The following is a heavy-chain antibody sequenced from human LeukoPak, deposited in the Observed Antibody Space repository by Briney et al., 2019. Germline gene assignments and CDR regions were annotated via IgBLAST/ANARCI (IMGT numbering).Heavy chain of an antibody. Sequence: GASVKVSCKASGYTFSSYAISWVRQAPGQGLEWMGGIIPIFGTANYAQKFQGRVTITADESTSTAYMELSSLRSEDTAVYYCARLQGGIAVAGAPSAFDIWGQGTMVTVSS. CDR3: ARLQGGIAVAGAPSAFDI. CDR2: IIPIFGTA. D-gene: IGHD6-19*01. CDR1: GYTFSSYA. V-gene: IGHV1-69*13. J-gene: IGHJ3*02.